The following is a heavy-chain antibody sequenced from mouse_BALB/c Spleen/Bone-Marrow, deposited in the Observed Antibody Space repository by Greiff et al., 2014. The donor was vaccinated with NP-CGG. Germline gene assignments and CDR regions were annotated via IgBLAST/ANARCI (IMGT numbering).Heavy chain of an antibody. CDR1: GFTFSNFG. CDR3: ARGVSLPGGFAY. J-gene: IGHJ3*01. CDR2: ISSGSNTI. Sequence: EVKLVESGGGLVQPGGSRKLSCAASGFTFSNFGMHWIRQAPEKGLEWVAYISSGSNTIYYTDTVKGRFTISRDNPKNTLFLQMTSLRSEETAMYHCARGVSLPGGFAYWGQGTLVTVSA. D-gene: IGHD6-2*01. V-gene: IGHV5-17*02.